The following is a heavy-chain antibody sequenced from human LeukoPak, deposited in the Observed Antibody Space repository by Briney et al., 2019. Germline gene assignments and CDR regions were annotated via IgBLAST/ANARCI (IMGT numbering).Heavy chain of an antibody. CDR2: IYYSGNT. CDR3: ARDYGDFSFDY. D-gene: IGHD4-17*01. V-gene: IGHV4-39*01. J-gene: IGHJ4*02. Sequence: SETLSLTCTVPGGSIRSTTYFWACIRQPPGKELRWIGNIYYSGNTYYNPSLKSRLTISVHTSKNQFSLKLRSVTAADTAVYYCARDYGDFSFDYWGQGTLFTVSS. CDR1: GGSIRSTTYF.